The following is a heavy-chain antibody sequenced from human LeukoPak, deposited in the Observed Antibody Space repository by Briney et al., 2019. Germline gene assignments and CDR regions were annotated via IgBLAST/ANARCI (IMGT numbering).Heavy chain of an antibody. Sequence: SETLSLTCTVSGSSINSYYWSWIRQPPGKGLEWIGYIYDSGATNYNSPLKSRVTISADTPKNQVSLKLRSVTAADTAVYYCARGYGGKYDYWGQGTLVTVSS. CDR1: GSSINSYY. D-gene: IGHD4-23*01. J-gene: IGHJ4*02. V-gene: IGHV4-59*01. CDR3: ARGYGGKYDY. CDR2: IYDSGAT.